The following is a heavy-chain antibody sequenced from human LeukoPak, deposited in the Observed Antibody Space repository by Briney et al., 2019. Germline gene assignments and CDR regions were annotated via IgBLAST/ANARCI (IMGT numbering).Heavy chain of an antibody. D-gene: IGHD4-17*01. Sequence: PGGSLRLSCAASGFTFSSYAIHWVRQAPGKGLEWVAVISYDGSNKYYADSVKGRFTISRDNSKKALYLQMNSLRAEDTAVYYRARDKNPYGDWSPPGYWGQGTLVTVSS. J-gene: IGHJ4*02. CDR2: ISYDGSNK. CDR1: GFTFSSYA. CDR3: ARDKNPYGDWSPPGY. V-gene: IGHV3-30-3*01.